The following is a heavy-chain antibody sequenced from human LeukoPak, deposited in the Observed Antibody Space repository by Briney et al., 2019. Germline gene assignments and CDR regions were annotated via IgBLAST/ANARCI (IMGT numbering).Heavy chain of an antibody. V-gene: IGHV5-51*01. CDR1: GYSFTSYW. D-gene: IGHD3-22*01. CDR2: IYPGDSDT. CDR3: ARKGAYYDSSGHIDY. Sequence: GESLKISCKGSGYSFTSYWIGWVRQMLGKGLEWMGIIYPGDSDTRYSPSFQGQVTISADKSISTAYLQWSSLKASDTAMYYCARKGAYYDSSGHIDYWGQGTLVTVSS. J-gene: IGHJ4*02.